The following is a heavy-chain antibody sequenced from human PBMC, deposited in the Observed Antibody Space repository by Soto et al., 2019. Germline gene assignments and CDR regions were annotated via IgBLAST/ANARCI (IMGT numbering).Heavy chain of an antibody. Sequence: QVQLVQSGAEVKKPGASVKVSCRATGYAFGVYYIHWVRQAPGQGLESMGWINPRSGGTNYAQKFQDRVTMTRDTSITTAYMELSRLRSDDTAVYYCARSISIAGRRDYWGQGTLVTVSS. V-gene: IGHV1-2*02. CDR1: GYAFGVYY. J-gene: IGHJ4*02. CDR3: ARSISIAGRRDY. D-gene: IGHD6-6*01. CDR2: INPRSGGT.